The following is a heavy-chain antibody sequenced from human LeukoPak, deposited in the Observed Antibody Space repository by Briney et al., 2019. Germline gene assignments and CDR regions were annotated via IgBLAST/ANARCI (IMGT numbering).Heavy chain of an antibody. J-gene: IGHJ4*02. Sequence: GGSLRLSCAASGFTFSSYGMHWVRQAPGKGLEWVAVISYDGSNKYYADSVKGRFTISRDNSKNTLYLQMNSLRAEDTAVYYCAKDDSWGVIDYWGQGTLVTVSS. V-gene: IGHV3-30*18. CDR1: GFTFSSYG. CDR3: AKDDSWGVIDY. D-gene: IGHD3-16*01. CDR2: ISYDGSNK.